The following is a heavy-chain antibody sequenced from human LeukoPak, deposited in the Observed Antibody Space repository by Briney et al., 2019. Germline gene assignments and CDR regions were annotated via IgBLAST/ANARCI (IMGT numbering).Heavy chain of an antibody. CDR3: ARDLADYDKPNWFDP. Sequence: SETLSLTCTVSGVSISSHYWSWIRQPAGKGLEWIGRVYTSGNTNYSPSLKSRVTMSVDTSNNQFSLKLSSVTAADTAVYYCARDLADYDKPNWFDPWGQGTLVTVSS. V-gene: IGHV4-4*07. D-gene: IGHD4-17*01. CDR2: VYTSGNT. J-gene: IGHJ5*02. CDR1: GVSISSHY.